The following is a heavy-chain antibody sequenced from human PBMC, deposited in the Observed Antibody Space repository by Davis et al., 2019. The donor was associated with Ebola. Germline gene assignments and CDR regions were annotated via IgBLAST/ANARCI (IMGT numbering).Heavy chain of an antibody. D-gene: IGHD6-19*01. CDR3: ARRATVKVAGANYYNAMDV. J-gene: IGHJ6*04. CDR2: ISGVGGDP. Sequence: GESLKISCAGSGFTFSTYAMTWVRQAPGKGLEWVSRISGVGGDPFYADSVKGRFTISRDNSKNTLYLQMNSLRAEDTAVFYCARRATVKVAGANYYNAMDVWGKGTTVTVSS. CDR1: GFTFSTYA. V-gene: IGHV3-23*01.